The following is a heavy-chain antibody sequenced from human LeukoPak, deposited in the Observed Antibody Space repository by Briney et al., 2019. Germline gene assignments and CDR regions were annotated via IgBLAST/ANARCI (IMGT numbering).Heavy chain of an antibody. CDR1: VTSIKDNSF. J-gene: IGHJ4*02. CDR2: ISRSGTT. V-gene: IGHV4-38-2*01. Sequence: PSGTLSLTCAVSVTSIKDNSFWGWIRQPPGKGLEWIAGISRSGTTYYNPSLKSRVTVSVDTTNNNFSLSLDSVTAADTAVNFCGMYPPLITKFTYYFDYWGEGTLVTVSS. D-gene: IGHD3-16*01. CDR3: GMYPPLITKFTYYFDY.